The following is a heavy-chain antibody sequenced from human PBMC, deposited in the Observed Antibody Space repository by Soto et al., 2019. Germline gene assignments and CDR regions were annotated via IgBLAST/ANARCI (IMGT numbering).Heavy chain of an antibody. CDR1: GFTFRNYA. CDR3: AKERLARGFDY. Sequence: EVQLLDSGGGLVQPGGSLRPSCEAYGFTFRNYAMNWVRQAPGKGLEWVLGISGGGDNTYYADSVKGRFTISRDNSNNTVCLQMNSLRAEDTAVYYCAKERLARGFDYWGQGTQVTVSS. J-gene: IGHJ4*02. CDR2: ISGGGDNT. V-gene: IGHV3-23*01.